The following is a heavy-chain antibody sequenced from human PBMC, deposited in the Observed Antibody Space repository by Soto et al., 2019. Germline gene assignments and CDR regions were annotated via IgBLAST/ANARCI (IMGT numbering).Heavy chain of an antibody. CDR1: GGSFSVYY. CDR3: ARDSH. Sequence: QVQLQQWGAGLLKPSETLSLTCAVYGGSFSVYYWSWIRQPPGKGLEWLGEINHSGSNNYNPSLKSRVTISVDTSKNQFSLKLSSVAAADTAVYYCARDSHWGEGTLVTVSS. CDR2: INHSGSN. V-gene: IGHV4-34*01. J-gene: IGHJ4*02.